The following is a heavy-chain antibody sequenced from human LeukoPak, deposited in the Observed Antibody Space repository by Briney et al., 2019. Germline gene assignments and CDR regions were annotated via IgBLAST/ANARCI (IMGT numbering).Heavy chain of an antibody. CDR3: ASQYYDSSGPYPS. CDR1: GYFIRSGFY. Sequence: SETLSLTCTVSGYFIRSGFYWGWIRQPPGKGLEWIGSFYHSGSTYYNPSLESRVTISLDTSKNQLSLKLTSVTAADTAVYYCASQYYDSSGPYPSWGQGTLVTVSS. CDR2: FYHSGST. V-gene: IGHV4-38-2*02. J-gene: IGHJ5*02. D-gene: IGHD3-22*01.